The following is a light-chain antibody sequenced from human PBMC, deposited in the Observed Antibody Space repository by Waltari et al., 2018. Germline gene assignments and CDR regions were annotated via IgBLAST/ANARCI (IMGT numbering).Light chain of an antibody. CDR2: GAS. Sequence: VLTPSPDTLSLSPGERATLSCRASQSLTRRYLAWYQQKPGQAPRLLIYGASNRAAGIPYRFSGSGSGTDFTLTISRLEPEDSAVYYCQQYGSSVMYTFGQGTKLEIK. V-gene: IGKV3-20*01. CDR1: QSLTRRY. CDR3: QQYGSSVMYT. J-gene: IGKJ2*01.